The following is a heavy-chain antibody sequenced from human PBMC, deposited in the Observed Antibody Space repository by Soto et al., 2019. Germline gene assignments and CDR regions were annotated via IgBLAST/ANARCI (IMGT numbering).Heavy chain of an antibody. D-gene: IGHD2-2*01. CDR3: ARVVPGAEAWFGP. CDR2: ISLYSDGT. V-gene: IGHV1-18*01. J-gene: IGHJ5*02. CDR1: GYTFSNYG. Sequence: SSVKVSCKTSGYTFSNYGITWVRQAPGQPLEWLGWISLYSDGTNYAQKFQGRVSMTTDTSTTTAYMELRSLRSDDTAVYYCARVVPGAEAWFGPWGQGTLVTVSS.